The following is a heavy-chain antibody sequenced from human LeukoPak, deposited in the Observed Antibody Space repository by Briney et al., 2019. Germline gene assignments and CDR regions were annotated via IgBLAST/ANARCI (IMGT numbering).Heavy chain of an antibody. CDR3: ARDHIAARPGYYYYYMDV. Sequence: SQTLSLTCAISGDSVSSNSAAWNWIRQSPSRGLEWLERTYYRSKWYNDYAVSVKSRITINPDTSKNQFSLQLNSVTPEDTAVYYCARDHIAARPGYYYYYMDVWGKGTTVTVSS. CDR1: GDSVSSNSAA. D-gene: IGHD6-6*01. CDR2: TYYRSKWYN. V-gene: IGHV6-1*01. J-gene: IGHJ6*03.